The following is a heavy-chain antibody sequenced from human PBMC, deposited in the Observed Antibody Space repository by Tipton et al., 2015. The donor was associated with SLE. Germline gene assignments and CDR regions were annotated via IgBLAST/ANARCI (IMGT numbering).Heavy chain of an antibody. V-gene: IGHV1-2*02. J-gene: IGHJ5*02. CDR1: GYTFTDSY. CDR3: ARDSGHGRPWNWFDP. Sequence: QSGPEVKKPGASVKVSCKSSGYTFTDSYIHWVRQARGQGLEWMGWINPATGDAKYTENLWGRVTMTRDTSISTVYMELSGLRRDDTAVYFCARDSGHGRPWNWFDPWGQGTLVTVSS. D-gene: IGHD5-24*01. CDR2: INPATGDA.